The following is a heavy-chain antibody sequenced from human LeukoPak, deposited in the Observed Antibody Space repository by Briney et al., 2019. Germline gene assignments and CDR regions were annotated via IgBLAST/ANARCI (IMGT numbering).Heavy chain of an antibody. V-gene: IGHV3-23*01. D-gene: IGHD3-10*01. CDR1: GFTFSSYA. Sequence: PGGSLRLSCAASGFTFSSYAMSWVRQAPGKGLEGVSAISGSGGSTYYADSVKGRFTIYRDNSKNTLYLQMNSLRAEDTAVYYCAKDQGRSSRHYGSGSPFDYWGQGTLVTVSS. CDR2: ISGSGGST. J-gene: IGHJ4*02. CDR3: AKDQGRSSRHYGSGSPFDY.